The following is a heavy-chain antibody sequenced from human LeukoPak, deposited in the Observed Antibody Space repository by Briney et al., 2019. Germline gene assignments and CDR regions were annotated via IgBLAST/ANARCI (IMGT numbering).Heavy chain of an antibody. CDR3: ARVGGSYGKNFDY. D-gene: IGHD5-18*01. CDR2: IYHSGST. CDR1: GGSISSGGYY. J-gene: IGHJ4*02. V-gene: IGHV4-30-2*01. Sequence: KASETLSLTCTVSGGSISSGGYYWSWIRQPPGKGLEWIGYIYHSGSTYYNPSLKSRVTISVDRSKNQFSLKLSSVTAADTAVYYCARVGGSYGKNFDYWGQGTLVTVSS.